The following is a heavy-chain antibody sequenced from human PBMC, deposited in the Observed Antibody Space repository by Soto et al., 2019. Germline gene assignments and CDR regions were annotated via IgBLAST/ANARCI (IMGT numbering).Heavy chain of an antibody. CDR3: ATDSSGYYYFDY. Sequence: KSGGSLRLSCAASGFTFSDYYMSWIRQAPGKGLEWVSYISRGATTIYYADSVKGRFTISRDNAKNSLYLQMNSLRAEDTAVYFCATDSSGYYYFDYWGQGTLVTVSS. CDR2: ISRGATTI. CDR1: GFTFSDYY. D-gene: IGHD3-22*01. J-gene: IGHJ4*02. V-gene: IGHV3-11*01.